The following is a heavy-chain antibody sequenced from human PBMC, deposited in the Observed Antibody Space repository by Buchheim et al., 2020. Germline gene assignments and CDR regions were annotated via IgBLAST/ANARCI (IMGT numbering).Heavy chain of an antibody. CDR3: AKRQVVPSSVYYFDY. D-gene: IGHD2-2*01. CDR1: GFTFTNYG. CDR2: IAGGGST. V-gene: IGHV3-23*01. Sequence: EVQLLESGGGVVQPGGSLRLSCAASGFTFTNYGMSWVRQAPGKGLEWVSTIAGGGSTFYADSVKGRVTISRDNFKDTLYLQMNSLRAEDTAVYYCAKRQVVPSSVYYFDYWGQGTL. J-gene: IGHJ4*02.